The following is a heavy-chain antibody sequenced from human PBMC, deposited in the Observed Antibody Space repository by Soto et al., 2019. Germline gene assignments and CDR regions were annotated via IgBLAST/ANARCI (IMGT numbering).Heavy chain of an antibody. Sequence: LRLSCAASGFTFSSYSMNWVRHAPGKGLEWVSSISSSSSYIYYADSVKGRFTISRDNAKNSLYLQMNSLRAEDTAVYYCARDWSDSSGSPIFDYWGQGTLVTVSS. V-gene: IGHV3-21*01. CDR3: ARDWSDSSGSPIFDY. CDR2: ISSSSSYI. CDR1: GFTFSSYS. J-gene: IGHJ4*02. D-gene: IGHD3-22*01.